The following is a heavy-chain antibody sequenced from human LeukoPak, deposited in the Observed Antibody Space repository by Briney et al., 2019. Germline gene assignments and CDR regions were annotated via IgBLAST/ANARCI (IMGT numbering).Heavy chain of an antibody. Sequence: GESLKISCKGSGYSFTSYWIGWVRQMPGKGLEWMGIIYPGDSDTRYSPSFQGQVTISADKSISTAYLQWSSLKASDTAMYYCARAGLEYYDFWSGYAYYFDYWGQGTLVTVSS. CDR2: IYPGDSDT. V-gene: IGHV5-51*01. CDR1: GYSFTSYW. CDR3: ARAGLEYYDFWSGYAYYFDY. D-gene: IGHD3-3*01. J-gene: IGHJ4*02.